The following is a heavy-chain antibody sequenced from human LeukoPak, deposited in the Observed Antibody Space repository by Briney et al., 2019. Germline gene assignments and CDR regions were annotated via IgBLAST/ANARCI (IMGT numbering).Heavy chain of an antibody. D-gene: IGHD1-26*01. CDR1: GFTFSSYW. CDR3: QRGGMVQFY. Sequence: GGSLRLSCVASGFTFSSYWMHWVRQAPGKGLVWVSRINTDGSTTTYADSVKGRFTISRDKAKNTLYLQMNSLGAYVTAGYSCQRGGMVQFYWGQGTLVTVPS. J-gene: IGHJ4*02. CDR2: INTDGSTT. V-gene: IGHV3-74*03.